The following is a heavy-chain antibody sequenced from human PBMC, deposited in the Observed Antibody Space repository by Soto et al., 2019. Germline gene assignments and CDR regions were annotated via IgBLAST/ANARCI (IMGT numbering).Heavy chain of an antibody. CDR2: IYYSGST. CDR3: ARHLGELWFGRRVAFDI. J-gene: IGHJ3*02. CDR1: GGSISSSSYY. V-gene: IGHV4-39*01. Sequence: SETLSLTCTVSGGSISSSSYYWGWIRQPPGKGLEWIGSIYYSGSTYYNPSLKSRVTISVDTSKNQFSLKLSSVTAADTAVYYCARHLGELWFGRRVAFDIWGQGTMVTVSS. D-gene: IGHD3-10*01.